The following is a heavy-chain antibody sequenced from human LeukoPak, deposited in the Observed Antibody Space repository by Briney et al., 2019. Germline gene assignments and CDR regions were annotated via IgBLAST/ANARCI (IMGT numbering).Heavy chain of an antibody. CDR2: ISYDGNNK. CDR3: AKGGNWQWLVEGN. J-gene: IGHJ4*02. Sequence: PGGSQSFCCAASGFTFSSYMMSWGRQAPGKGLEWVAVISYDGNNKYHADSVKGRFTISRDNSNNTLYLRMNSLRAEDTAVYYCAKGGNWQWLVEGNWGQGTLVSVSS. CDR1: GFTFSSYM. D-gene: IGHD6-19*01. V-gene: IGHV3-30*18.